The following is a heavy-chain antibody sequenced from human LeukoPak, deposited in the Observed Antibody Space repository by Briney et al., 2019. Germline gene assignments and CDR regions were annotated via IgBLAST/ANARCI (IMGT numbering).Heavy chain of an antibody. Sequence: GGSLRLSCAASGFTFSTYAMSWVRQAPGKGLEWVSAISGSSGYTYYADSVKGRFTISRDNSKNTLYLQMNSLRAEDTAVYYCAPAGSSGYFYKDWGQGNLVTVPS. CDR2: ISGSSGYT. CDR1: GFTFSTYA. D-gene: IGHD3-22*01. V-gene: IGHV3-23*01. J-gene: IGHJ4*02. CDR3: APAGSSGYFYKD.